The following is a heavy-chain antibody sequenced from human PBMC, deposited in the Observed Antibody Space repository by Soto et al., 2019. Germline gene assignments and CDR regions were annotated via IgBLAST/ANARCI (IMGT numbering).Heavy chain of an antibody. Sequence: GASVKVSCKASGGTFSSYTISWVRQAPGQGLEWMGRIIPILGIANYAQKFQGRVTITADKSTSTAYMELSSLRSEDTAVYYCARDSRLSYDSSGYPDYWGQGTLVTVSS. CDR2: IIPILGIA. D-gene: IGHD3-22*01. CDR1: GGTFSSYT. V-gene: IGHV1-69*04. J-gene: IGHJ4*02. CDR3: ARDSRLSYDSSGYPDY.